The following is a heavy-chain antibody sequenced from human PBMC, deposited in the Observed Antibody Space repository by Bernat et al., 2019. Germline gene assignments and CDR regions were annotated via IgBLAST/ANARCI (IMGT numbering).Heavy chain of an antibody. CDR2: ISGSGGST. CDR3: AKYYDILTGYVPPYYFDY. CDR1: GFTFSSYA. D-gene: IGHD3-9*01. V-gene: IGHV3-23*01. Sequence: EVQLLESGGGLVQPGGSLRLSCAASGFTFSSYAMSWVRQAPGKGLEWVSAISGSGGSTYYADSVKCRFTISRDNSKNTLYLQMNSLRAEDTAVYYCAKYYDILTGYVPPYYFDYWGQGTLVTVSS. J-gene: IGHJ4*02.